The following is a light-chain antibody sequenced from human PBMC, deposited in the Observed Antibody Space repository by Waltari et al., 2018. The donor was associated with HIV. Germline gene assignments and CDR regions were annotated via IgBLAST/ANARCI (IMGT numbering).Light chain of an antibody. V-gene: IGLV8-61*01. CDR1: SVPVSSRSY. CDR3: LLYVGTGIWV. J-gene: IGLJ3*02. Sequence: QTVVTQEPSFPVSPGGSVSFTSGLSSVPVSSRSYPSWYQQTPGLPPRLLIYDPNTRSSGVPDLFSGSILWNKAALTFTGAQSDDESDYYFLLYVGTGIWVFGGVTKVTVL. CDR2: DPN.